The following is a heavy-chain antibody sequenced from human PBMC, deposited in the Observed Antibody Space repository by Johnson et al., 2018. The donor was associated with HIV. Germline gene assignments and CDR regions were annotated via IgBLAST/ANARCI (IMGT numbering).Heavy chain of an antibody. D-gene: IGHD6-13*01. CDR3: AKDMGYSSFGFGFDL. V-gene: IGHV3-74*01. CDR1: GLTFSNHW. CDR2: INSDGSNK. J-gene: IGHJ3*01. Sequence: VQLVESGGGLVQSGGSLRLSCAASGLTFSNHWMHWVRQAPGKGLVWVSRINSDGSNKYYADSVKGRFTISRDNSKNTLYLQMNSLRAEDTALYYCAKDMGYSSFGFGFDLWGQGTMVTVSS.